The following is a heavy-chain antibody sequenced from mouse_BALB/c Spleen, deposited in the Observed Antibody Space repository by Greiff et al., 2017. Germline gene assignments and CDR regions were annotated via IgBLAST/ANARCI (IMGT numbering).Heavy chain of an antibody. CDR1: GFTFSSYT. Sequence: EGKLVESGGGLVKPGGSLKLSCAASGFTFSSYTMSWVRQTPEKRLEWVATISSGGSYTYYPDSVKGRFTISRDNAKNTLYLQMSSLKSEDTAMYYCTRDAHYDYDWYFDVWGAGTTVTVSS. J-gene: IGHJ1*01. CDR3: TRDAHYDYDWYFDV. D-gene: IGHD2-4*01. CDR2: ISSGGSYT. V-gene: IGHV5-6-4*01.